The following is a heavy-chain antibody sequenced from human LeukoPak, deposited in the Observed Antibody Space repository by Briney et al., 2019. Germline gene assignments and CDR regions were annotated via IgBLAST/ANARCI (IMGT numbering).Heavy chain of an antibody. J-gene: IGHJ4*02. CDR2: IYYSGST. CDR1: GGSISSSNYY. CDR3: ARIPRGYSGSYCFDY. V-gene: IGHV4-39*01. Sequence: PSETLSLTCTVSGGSISSSNYYWGWIRQPPGKGLGWIGNIYYSGSTYYNPSLKSRVTISVDTSKNQFSLKLSSVTAADTAVYYCARIPRGYSGSYCFDYWGQGTLVTVST. D-gene: IGHD1-26*01.